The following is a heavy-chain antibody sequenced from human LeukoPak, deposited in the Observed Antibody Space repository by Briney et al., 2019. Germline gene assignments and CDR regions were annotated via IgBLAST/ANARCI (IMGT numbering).Heavy chain of an antibody. Sequence: ASVKVSRKASGYTFTSYDINGVRQPTGQGLEWMGWMNPNSGNTGYAQKFQGRVTMTRNTSISTAYMELSSLRSEDTAVYYCASTTAMVFYYYGMDVWGQGTTVTVSS. V-gene: IGHV1-8*01. D-gene: IGHD5-18*01. CDR2: MNPNSGNT. CDR1: GYTFTSYD. J-gene: IGHJ6*02. CDR3: ASTTAMVFYYYGMDV.